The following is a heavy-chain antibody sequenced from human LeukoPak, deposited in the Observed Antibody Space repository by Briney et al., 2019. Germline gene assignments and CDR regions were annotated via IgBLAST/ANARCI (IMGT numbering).Heavy chain of an antibody. CDR1: GFTFSTYA. D-gene: IGHD6-19*01. J-gene: IGHJ4*02. CDR2: ISSNGGST. Sequence: GGSLRLPCAASGFTFSTYAIHWVRQAPGKGLEYVSAISSNGGSTFYANSVKGRFIVSRDNSKNTLYLQMGSLRAEDLAVYYCARRAPGFSSGWLDYWGQGTLVTVSS. CDR3: ARRAPGFSSGWLDY. V-gene: IGHV3-64*01.